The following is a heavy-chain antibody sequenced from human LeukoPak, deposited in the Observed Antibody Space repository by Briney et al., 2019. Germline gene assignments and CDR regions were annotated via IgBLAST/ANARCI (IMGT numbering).Heavy chain of an antibody. J-gene: IGHJ4*02. V-gene: IGHV1-69*04. CDR1: GGIFSSYA. CDR3: ARDLPPYYFDY. Sequence: SVKVSCKASGGIFSSYAISWVRQAPGQGLEWMGRIIPILGIANYAQKFQGRVTITADKSTSTAYMDLSSLRSEDTAMYYCARDLPPYYFDYWGQGTLVTVSS. CDR2: IIPILGIA.